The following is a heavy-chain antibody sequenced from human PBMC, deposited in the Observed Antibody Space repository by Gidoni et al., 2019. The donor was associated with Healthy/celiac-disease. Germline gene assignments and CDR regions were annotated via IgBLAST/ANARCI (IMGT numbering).Heavy chain of an antibody. CDR1: GGSFSGYS. Sequence: QVQLQQWGAGLLKPSETLSLTCAVYGGSFSGYSWSWIRQPPGKGLEWIGEINHSGSTNYNPSLKSRVTISVDTSKNQFSLKLSSVTAADTAVYYCARGRRNSIQLWVYYYYYGMDVWGQGTTVTVSS. V-gene: IGHV4-34*01. CDR3: ARGRRNSIQLWVYYYYYGMDV. CDR2: INHSGST. D-gene: IGHD5-18*01. J-gene: IGHJ6*02.